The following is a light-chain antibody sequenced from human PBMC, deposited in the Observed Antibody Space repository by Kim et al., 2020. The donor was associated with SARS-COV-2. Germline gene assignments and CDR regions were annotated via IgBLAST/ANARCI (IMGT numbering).Light chain of an antibody. CDR2: KAS. CDR1: NIQTKN. V-gene: IGLV3-9*01. Sequence: SYELTQPLSVSVALGQTARLTCGGNNIQTKNVHCYRQEPGQSPVLVMHKASKRPSGIPERFSGSHSANPATLSISRAQAGDAADYYCQVWDSGTWVFGGG. J-gene: IGLJ3*02. CDR3: QVWDSGTWV.